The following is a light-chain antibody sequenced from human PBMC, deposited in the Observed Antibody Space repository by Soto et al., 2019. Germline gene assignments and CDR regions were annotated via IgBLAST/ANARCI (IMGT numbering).Light chain of an antibody. CDR3: HQYKTYST. CDR1: QSLNNR. V-gene: IGKV1-5*01. Sequence: DIQLTQSPSTLSASVGDRVTITCRASQSLNNRLAWYQQKPGKAPKLLIYDASTLESGVSSRFSGTGSETECTLTITDLQADDLATYFCHQYKTYSTFXQGTKADIK. CDR2: DAS. J-gene: IGKJ1*01.